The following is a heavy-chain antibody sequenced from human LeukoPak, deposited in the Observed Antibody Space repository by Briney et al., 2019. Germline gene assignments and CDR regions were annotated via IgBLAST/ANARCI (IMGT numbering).Heavy chain of an antibody. V-gene: IGHV3-66*01. CDR3: ARATYVWFGEFLFPYYFDY. CDR1: GITVSSNY. J-gene: IGHJ4*02. Sequence: TGGSLRLSCVASGITVSSNYMSWVRQAPGKGLEWVSVIYSGGSTYYADSVKGRFTISRDNSKNTLYLQMTSLRTEDTAVYYCARATYVWFGEFLFPYYFDYWGQGTPVTVSS. D-gene: IGHD3-10*01. CDR2: IYSGGST.